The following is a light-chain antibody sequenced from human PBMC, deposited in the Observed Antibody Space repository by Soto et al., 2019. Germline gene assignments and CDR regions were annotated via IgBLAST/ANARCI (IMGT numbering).Light chain of an antibody. CDR2: GNS. CDR3: QSYDSSLRGWV. V-gene: IGLV1-40*01. CDR1: SSNIGAGYD. Sequence: QSVLTQPPSVSGAPGQRVTISCTGSSSNIGAGYDVHWYQQLPGTAPKLLIYGNSNRPSGVPDRFSGSKSRTSASLAITGRQAEDEADYCCQSYDSSLRGWVFGGGTKLTVL. J-gene: IGLJ3*02.